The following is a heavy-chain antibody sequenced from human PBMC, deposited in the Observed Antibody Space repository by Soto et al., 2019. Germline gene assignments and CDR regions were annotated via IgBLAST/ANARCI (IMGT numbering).Heavy chain of an antibody. J-gene: IGHJ4*02. CDR3: ARVPTTVTTLV. CDR1: GFTFSSYS. V-gene: IGHV3-21*01. Sequence: GGSLRLSCAASGFTFSSYSMNWVRQAPGKGLEWVSSISSSSSYIYYADSVKGRFTISRDNAKNPLYLQMNSLRAEDTAVYYCARVPTTVTTLVWGQGTLVTVSS. D-gene: IGHD4-4*01. CDR2: ISSSSSYI.